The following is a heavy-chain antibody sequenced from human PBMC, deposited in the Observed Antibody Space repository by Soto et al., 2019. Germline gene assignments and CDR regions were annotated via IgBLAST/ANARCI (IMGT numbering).Heavy chain of an antibody. CDR1: GGSINTNDNW. D-gene: IGHD3-16*01. Sequence: QVQLQESGPGLVEPSGTLSLTCAVSGGSINTNDNWWSWIRQPPGKGLEWIGEIHHSGTVTYSPSLKSRVSFSVDKANNQFSLKLSSVTAADTAVYYCASGKDYLWGKYDDIFDVWGQGTMVIVSS. CDR2: IHHSGTV. CDR3: ASGKDYLWGKYDDIFDV. V-gene: IGHV4-4*02. J-gene: IGHJ3*01.